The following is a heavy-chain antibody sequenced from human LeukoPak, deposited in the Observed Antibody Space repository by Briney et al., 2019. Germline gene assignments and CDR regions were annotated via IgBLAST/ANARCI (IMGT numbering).Heavy chain of an antibody. V-gene: IGHV4-30-2*01. CDR3: ARVPSTSDAFDI. D-gene: IGHD1/OR15-1a*01. CDR2: IYHSGST. J-gene: IGHJ3*02. Sequence: PSQTLSLTCTVSGGSISSGGYSWSWIRQPPGKGLEWIGYIYHSGSTYYNPSFKSRVTISVDRSKNQFSLKLSSVTAADTAVYYCARVPSTSDAFDIWGQGTMVTVSS. CDR1: GGSISSGGYS.